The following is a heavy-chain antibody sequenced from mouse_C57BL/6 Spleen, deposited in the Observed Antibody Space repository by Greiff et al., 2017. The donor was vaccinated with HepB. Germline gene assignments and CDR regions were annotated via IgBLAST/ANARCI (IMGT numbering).Heavy chain of an antibody. J-gene: IGHJ3*01. CDR2: IYPRSGNT. CDR3: ARMGIYDGYQSWFAY. V-gene: IGHV1-81*01. CDR1: GYTFTSYG. D-gene: IGHD2-3*01. Sequence: QVQLQQSGAELARPGASVKLSCKASGYTFTSYGISWVKQRTGQGLEWIGEIYPRSGNTYYNEKFKGKATLTADKSSSTAYMELRSLTSEDSAVYFCARMGIYDGYQSWFAYGGQGTRVTVSA.